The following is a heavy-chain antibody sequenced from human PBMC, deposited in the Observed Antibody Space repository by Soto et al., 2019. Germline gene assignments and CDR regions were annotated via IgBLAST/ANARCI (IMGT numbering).Heavy chain of an antibody. J-gene: IGHJ4*02. CDR3: ATMPRIAGGIPIDY. D-gene: IGHD1-26*01. V-gene: IGHV1-69*01. CDR1: GGTLSTYA. CDR2: IIPILGTT. Sequence: QVQLVQSGAEVKKPGSSVKVSCKASGGTLSTYAFSWVRQAPGQGLEWMGGIIPILGTTNYTQKFQGRVTITADESTSTGYMVLSTLRSDDTAVYYCATMPRIAGGIPIDYWGQGTLVTVSS.